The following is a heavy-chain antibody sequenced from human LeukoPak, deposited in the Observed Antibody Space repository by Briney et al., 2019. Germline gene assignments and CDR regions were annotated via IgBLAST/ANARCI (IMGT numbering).Heavy chain of an antibody. CDR2: IDPSDSYT. V-gene: IGHV5-10-1*01. D-gene: IGHD2-2*01. CDR1: GYSLPSYW. CDR3: ARHVEYCSSTSCYRHNAFDI. J-gene: IGHJ3*02. Sequence: GESLRISCKGSGYSLPSYWLSWVRQMPGKGLEWMGRIDPSDSYTNYSPSFQGHVTISADKSISTAYLQWSSLKASDTAMYYCARHVEYCSSTSCYRHNAFDIWGQGTMVTVSS.